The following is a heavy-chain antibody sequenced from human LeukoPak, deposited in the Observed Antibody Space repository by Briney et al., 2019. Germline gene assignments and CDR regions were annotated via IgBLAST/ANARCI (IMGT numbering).Heavy chain of an antibody. D-gene: IGHD4-17*01. Sequence: GGSLRLSCTTPKFNFHNYGLTWVRQAPGKELEWVSSISGSGGSTQYAASVQGRFTISRDNSKNTLYLQMNSLRAEDTAVYYCAKDPNGDYIGAFDIWGQGTMVTVSS. J-gene: IGHJ3*02. CDR3: AKDPNGDYIGAFDI. CDR2: ISGSGGST. V-gene: IGHV3-23*01. CDR1: KFNFHNYG.